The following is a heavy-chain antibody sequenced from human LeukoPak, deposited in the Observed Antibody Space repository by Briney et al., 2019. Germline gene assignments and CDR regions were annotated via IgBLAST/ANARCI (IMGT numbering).Heavy chain of an antibody. Sequence: GASVKVSCKASGYTFTGYYMHWVRQAPGQRLEWMGWINPNSGGTNYAQKFQGRVTMTRDTSISTAYMELSRLRSDDTAVYYCARDIGDSGYDSVFDYWGQGTLVTVSS. CDR1: GYTFTGYY. CDR2: INPNSGGT. CDR3: ARDIGDSGYDSVFDY. D-gene: IGHD5-12*01. V-gene: IGHV1-2*02. J-gene: IGHJ4*02.